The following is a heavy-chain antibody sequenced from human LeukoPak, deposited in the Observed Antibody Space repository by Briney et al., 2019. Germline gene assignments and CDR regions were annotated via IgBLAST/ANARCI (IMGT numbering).Heavy chain of an antibody. CDR3: TKGVRSGTYYNCFDP. CDR2: ISGDGDST. J-gene: IGHJ5*02. Sequence: GGSLRLSCVVSGFTLNDYALHWVRQAPGKGLEWISLISGDGDSTYYADSVKGRSTISRDNSKNSLYLQMSSLRAEDTALYYCTKGVRSGTYYNCFDPWGQGTLVTVSS. V-gene: IGHV3-43*02. D-gene: IGHD1-26*01. CDR1: GFTLNDYA.